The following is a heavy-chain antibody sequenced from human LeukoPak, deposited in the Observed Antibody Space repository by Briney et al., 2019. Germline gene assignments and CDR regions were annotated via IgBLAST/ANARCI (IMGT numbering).Heavy chain of an antibody. CDR3: ARVSGWYFGFDY. J-gene: IGHJ4*02. D-gene: IGHD6-19*01. CDR1: GGSFSGYY. CDR2: INQSGST. Sequence: SETLSLTCAVYGGSFSGYYWSWIRQPPGKGLEWIGEINQSGSTNYNPSLKSRVTISVDTSKNQFSLKLSSVTAADTAVYYCARVSGWYFGFDYWGQGTLVTVSS. V-gene: IGHV4-34*01.